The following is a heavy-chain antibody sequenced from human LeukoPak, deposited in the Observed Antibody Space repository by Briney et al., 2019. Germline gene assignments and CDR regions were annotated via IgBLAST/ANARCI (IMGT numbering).Heavy chain of an antibody. D-gene: IGHD6-19*01. CDR3: ATIVSDSSGWYHFDH. V-gene: IGHV3-66*01. CDR2: INSGGTT. CDR1: GFTVSSKY. Sequence: GVSLRLSCAASGFTVSSKYMAWVRQAPGKGLEWVSFINSGGTTNYADSVKGRFTISRDYSKNTLNLQMNSLRAEDTAVYYCATIVSDSSGWYHFDHWGQGALVTVSS. J-gene: IGHJ4*02.